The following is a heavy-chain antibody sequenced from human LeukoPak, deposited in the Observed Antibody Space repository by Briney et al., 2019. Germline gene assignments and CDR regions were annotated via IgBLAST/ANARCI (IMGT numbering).Heavy chain of an antibody. CDR2: ISGSGGST. J-gene: IGHJ6*02. Sequence: GGSLRLSCAASGCTFTNYAMSWVRQAPGKGLEWVSGISGSGGSTYYAASVKGRFTISRDNSKNTLFLQMNSLRAEDTAVYYCARDSWGPADDYYYGMDVWGQGTTVTVSS. CDR1: GCTFTNYA. V-gene: IGHV3-23*01. CDR3: ARDSWGPADDYYYGMDV. D-gene: IGHD3-16*01.